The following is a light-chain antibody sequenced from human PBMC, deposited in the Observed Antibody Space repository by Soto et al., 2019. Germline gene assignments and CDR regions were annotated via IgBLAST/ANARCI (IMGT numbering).Light chain of an antibody. V-gene: IGKV1-39*01. CDR2: AAS. J-gene: IGKJ5*01. CDR1: QSISSY. Sequence: DIQMTQSPSSLSASVGDRVTITCRASQSISSYLNWYQQKPGKAPKLLIYAASSLQSGVPSRFSGSGSGTDFTLNSSSLQPEDFATYYCQQSYSTPSITFGQGTRLEI. CDR3: QQSYSTPSIT.